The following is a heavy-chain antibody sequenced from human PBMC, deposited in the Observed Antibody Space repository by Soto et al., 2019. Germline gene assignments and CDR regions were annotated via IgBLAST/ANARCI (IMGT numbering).Heavy chain of an antibody. CDR3: ANGLVGRWLQQTYGMDV. V-gene: IGHV3-30*18. Sequence: PGGSLRLSCAASGFTFSSYGMHWVRQAPGKGLERVAVISYDGSNKYYADSVKGRFTISRDNSKNTLYLQMNSLRAEDTAVYYCANGLVGRWLQQTYGMDVWGQGTTVTVSS. CDR1: GFTFSSYG. D-gene: IGHD5-12*01. CDR2: ISYDGSNK. J-gene: IGHJ6*02.